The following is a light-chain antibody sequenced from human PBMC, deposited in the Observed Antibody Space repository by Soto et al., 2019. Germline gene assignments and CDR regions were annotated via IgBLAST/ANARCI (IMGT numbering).Light chain of an antibody. J-gene: IGKJ1*01. Sequence: EIVMTQSPATLAVSPGDTATXSCRASQSLGGHLAWYPQQXXQATRLXXXRYXSRAKGVPARFIASGSGKEFTLTISGLQSEYFSVYYCHQYSKWPTWTFGPGTKVDIK. CDR2: RYX. CDR3: HQYSKWPTWT. CDR1: QSLGGH. V-gene: IGKV3-15*01.